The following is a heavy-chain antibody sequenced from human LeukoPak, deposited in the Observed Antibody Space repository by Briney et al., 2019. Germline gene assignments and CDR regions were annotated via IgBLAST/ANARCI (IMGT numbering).Heavy chain of an antibody. Sequence: GGSLRLSCAASGFTFSHHGMNWVRQAPGKGLEWVSGIRADAITTYYADSVKGRFTISRDSSKHTVNLQMNSLRADETAVFYCPKDGPRGFYDDRNGYYSNLYYHEHMGVWGKGTTVTDSS. V-gene: IGHV3-23*01. D-gene: IGHD3-22*01. J-gene: IGHJ6*04. CDR3: PKDGPRGFYDDRNGYYSNLYYHEHMGV. CDR1: GFTFSHHG. CDR2: IRADAITT.